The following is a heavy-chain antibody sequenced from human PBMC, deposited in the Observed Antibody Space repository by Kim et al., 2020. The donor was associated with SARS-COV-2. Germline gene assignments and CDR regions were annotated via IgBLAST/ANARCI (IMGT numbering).Heavy chain of an antibody. CDR1: GFTLTDYY. J-gene: IGHJ4*02. CDR2: INPDSAGT. V-gene: IGHV1-2*02. D-gene: IGHD2-21*01. Sequence: ASVKVSCKPSGFTLTDYYMHWVRPAPGQGLEWIGWINPDSAGTNYAPKFQGRVTVTRDTSINTAYMELTRLTSDDTAVYYCAREVQHSNSFDYWGQGTLVTVSS. CDR3: AREVQHSNSFDY.